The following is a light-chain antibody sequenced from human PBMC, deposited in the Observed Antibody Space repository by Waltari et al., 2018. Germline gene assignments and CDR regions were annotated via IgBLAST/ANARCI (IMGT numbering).Light chain of an antibody. CDR2: DAL. CDR1: QSVSFS. Sequence: EIVLTQSPATLSLSPGDRATLSCRASQSVSFSLSWYQQKAGQAPRLVIYDALDGATGIPARFIGSGSGTDFNLTIGRLAPEDFAGYFCLQRKSWPPVTFGGGTRVEIK. V-gene: IGKV3-11*01. CDR3: LQRKSWPPVT. J-gene: IGKJ4*01.